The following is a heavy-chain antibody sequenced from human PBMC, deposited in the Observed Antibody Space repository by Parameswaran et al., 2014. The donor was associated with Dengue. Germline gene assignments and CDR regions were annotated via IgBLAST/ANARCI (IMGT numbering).Heavy chain of an antibody. Sequence: WIRQPPGKGLEWVSGISWNSGTIGYADSVKGRFTISRDNAKNSLYLHMNSLRSEDTAVYYCAKDANYYDSGTYAWGQGTTVTVSS. CDR3: AKDANYYDSGTYA. V-gene: IGHV3-9*01. J-gene: IGHJ6*02. D-gene: IGHD3-10*01. CDR2: ISWNSGTI.